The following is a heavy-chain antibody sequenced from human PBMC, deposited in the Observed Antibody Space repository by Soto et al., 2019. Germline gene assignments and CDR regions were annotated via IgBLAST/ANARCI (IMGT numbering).Heavy chain of an antibody. Sequence: SVKISCTTSGGTFSSYAISWVRQAPGQGLEWMGGIIPIFGTANYAQKFQGRVTITADESTSTAYMELSSLRSEATAVYYCARDRGLLRFWQSEPYPPNWAVAWGR. D-gene: IGHD3-3*01. CDR2: IIPIFGTA. J-gene: IGHJ2*01. CDR3: ARDRGLLRFWQSEPYPPNWAVA. V-gene: IGHV1-69*13. CDR1: GGTFSSYA.